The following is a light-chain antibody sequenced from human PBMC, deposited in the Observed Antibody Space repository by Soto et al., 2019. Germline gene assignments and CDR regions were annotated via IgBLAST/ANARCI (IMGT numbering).Light chain of an antibody. CDR2: DAS. Sequence: EIVMTQSPATLSASPGETATLSCRASQSVSRYLAWYQHRPCQAPRLLIYDASTSATGIPARFSGCGSGTEFNLTISGLQSEDFAVYSCQQCSDWPLFTFGQVTRLEI. V-gene: IGKV3-15*01. CDR3: QQCSDWPLFT. CDR1: QSVSRY. J-gene: IGKJ5*01.